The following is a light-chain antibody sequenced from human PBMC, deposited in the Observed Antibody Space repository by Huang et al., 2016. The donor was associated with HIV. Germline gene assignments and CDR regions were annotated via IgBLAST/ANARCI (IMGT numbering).Light chain of an antibody. J-gene: IGKJ5*01. Sequence: ETLLTQSPATLSVSPGERATLSCRASQNVNKYVTWYQQKPGHPPRLLIYDTAKRAIVIPARCSGSVSGTHFNLTISSLGPEDLAVYFCQWRSHWPTITFGQGTRLHI. CDR3: QWRSHWPTIT. V-gene: IGKV3-11*01. CDR2: DTA. CDR1: QNVNKY.